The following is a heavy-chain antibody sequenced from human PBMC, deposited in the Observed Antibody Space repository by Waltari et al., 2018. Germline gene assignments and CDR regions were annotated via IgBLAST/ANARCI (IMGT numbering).Heavy chain of an antibody. J-gene: IGHJ4*02. CDR1: GFTFSSYW. V-gene: IGHV3-74*01. D-gene: IGHD4-17*01. CDR2: MNSDGSST. Sequence: EVQLVESGGGLVQPGGSLRLSCAASGFTFSSYWMHWFRQAPGKGLVWVSRMNSDGSSTSYADSVKGRFTISRDNAKNTLYLQMNSLRAEDTAVYYCARSHGDYATPPDYWGQGTLVTVSS. CDR3: ARSHGDYATPPDY.